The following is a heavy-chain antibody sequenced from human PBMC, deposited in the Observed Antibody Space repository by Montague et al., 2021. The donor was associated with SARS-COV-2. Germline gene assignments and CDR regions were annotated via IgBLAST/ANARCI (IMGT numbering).Heavy chain of an antibody. CDR3: ARVGFGYCSGGSCYRAFDY. Sequence: SETLSLTCTVSGGSISSYYWSWIRQPPGKGLEWIGYIYYSGSTNYNPSLKSRVTISVDTSKNQFSLKLSSVTAADTAVYYCARVGFGYCSGGSCYRAFDYWGQRTLVTVSS. D-gene: IGHD2-15*01. CDR1: GGSISSYY. J-gene: IGHJ4*02. V-gene: IGHV4-59*01. CDR2: IYYSGST.